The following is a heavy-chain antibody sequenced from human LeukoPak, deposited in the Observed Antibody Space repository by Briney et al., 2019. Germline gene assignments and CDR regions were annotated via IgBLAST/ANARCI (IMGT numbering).Heavy chain of an antibody. Sequence: GGSLRLSCAASGFTFSSYSMNWVRQAPGKGLEWVSYISSSSSTIYYADSVKGRFTISRDNAKNSLYLQMNSLRAEDTAVYYCARDYDYDFRSGYNFDYWGQGTLVTVSS. CDR2: ISSSSSTI. D-gene: IGHD3-3*01. V-gene: IGHV3-48*01. J-gene: IGHJ4*02. CDR3: ARDYDYDFRSGYNFDY. CDR1: GFTFSSYS.